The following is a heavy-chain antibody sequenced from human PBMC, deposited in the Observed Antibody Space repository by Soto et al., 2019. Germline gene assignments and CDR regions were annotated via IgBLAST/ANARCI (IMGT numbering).Heavy chain of an antibody. V-gene: IGHV1-69*01. CDR2: IIPIFGTA. CDR1: GGTFSSYA. J-gene: IGHJ4*02. CDR3: ARELCGGDCYAYYFDY. D-gene: IGHD2-21*02. Sequence: QVQLVQSGAEVKKPGSSVKVSCKASGGTFSSYAISWVRQSPGQGLEWMGGIIPIFGTANYAQKFQGRVTIPEDDSPSPAYMELSSLRSEDRAVYYCARELCGGDCYAYYFDYWGQGTLVTVSS.